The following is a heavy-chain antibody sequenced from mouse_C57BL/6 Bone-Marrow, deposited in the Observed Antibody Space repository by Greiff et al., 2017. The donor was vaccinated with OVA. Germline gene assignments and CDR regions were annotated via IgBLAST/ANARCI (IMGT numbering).Heavy chain of an antibody. CDR1: GFSLTSYG. CDR2: IWSCGST. V-gene: IGHV2-2*01. Sequence: QVQLQQSGPGLVQPSQSLSITCTVSGFSLTSYGVHWVRQSPGKGLEWLGVIWSCGSTDYNAAFISRLSISKDNSKSQVFFKMNSLQADDTAIYYCARRGSSSHFDYWGQGTTLTVSS. J-gene: IGHJ2*01. D-gene: IGHD1-1*01. CDR3: ARRGSSSHFDY.